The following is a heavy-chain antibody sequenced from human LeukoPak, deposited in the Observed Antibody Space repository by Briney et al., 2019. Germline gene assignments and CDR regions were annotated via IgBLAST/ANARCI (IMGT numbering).Heavy chain of an antibody. Sequence: PGGSLRLSCAASGFTFSSYAMHWVRQAPGKGLEWVAVISYDGSNKYYADSVKGRFTISRDNSKNTLYLQMNSLRAEDTAVYYCATLWWLGELSGVSYYFDYWGQGTLVTVSS. CDR3: ATLWWLGELSGVSYYFDY. J-gene: IGHJ4*02. CDR1: GFTFSSYA. V-gene: IGHV3-30*04. D-gene: IGHD3-10*01. CDR2: ISYDGSNK.